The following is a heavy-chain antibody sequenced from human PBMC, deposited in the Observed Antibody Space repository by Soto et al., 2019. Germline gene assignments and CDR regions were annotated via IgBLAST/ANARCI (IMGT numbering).Heavy chain of an antibody. CDR3: GRGEDYDILTGYPLGGFDP. D-gene: IGHD3-9*01. Sequence: PSETLSLTCTVSGGSMISYYWSWIRQPPGRGLEWIGFIYYSGSTNYNPSLKSRVTISVDTSKNQFSLKLSSVTAADTAVYYCGRGEDYDILTGYPLGGFDPWGQGTLVTVSS. CDR1: GGSMISYY. CDR2: IYYSGST. J-gene: IGHJ5*02. V-gene: IGHV4-59*01.